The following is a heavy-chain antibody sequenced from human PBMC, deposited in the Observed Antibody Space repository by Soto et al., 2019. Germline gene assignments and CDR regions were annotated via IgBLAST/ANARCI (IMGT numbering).Heavy chain of an antibody. J-gene: IGHJ4*02. D-gene: IGHD3-10*01. Sequence: SVKVSCKASGGTFSSYAISWVRQAPGQGLEWMGGIIPIFGTANYAQKFQGRVTITADKSTSTAYMELSSLRSEDTAVYYCARNPISDYYATPDTEYYFHYWGQGTLVAVSS. CDR1: GGTFSSYA. V-gene: IGHV1-69*06. CDR3: ARNPISDYYATPDTEYYFHY. CDR2: IIPIFGTA.